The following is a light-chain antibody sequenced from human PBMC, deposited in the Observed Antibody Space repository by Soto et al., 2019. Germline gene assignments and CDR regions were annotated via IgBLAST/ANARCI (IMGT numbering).Light chain of an antibody. V-gene: IGKV3-15*01. CDR3: QQRGNWPIT. J-gene: IGKJ5*01. CDR1: QSVSSK. Sequence: EIGMTQPPATLSVSPGEGATLSCRASQSVSSKLAWYQQKPGQAPRLLIYGASTRATGIPARFSGSGSGTEFTLTISRLEPEDFAVYYCQQRGNWPITFGQGTRLETK. CDR2: GAS.